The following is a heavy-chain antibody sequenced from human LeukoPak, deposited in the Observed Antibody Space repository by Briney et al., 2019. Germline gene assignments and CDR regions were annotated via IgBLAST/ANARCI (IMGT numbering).Heavy chain of an antibody. Sequence: PGGSLRLSCAASGFTFDDYGLSWVRQAPGKGVEWVSTINWNGGSTGYADSVKGRFTISRDNAKNSLYLQMNSLRAEDTALYCARVSDISVAAYFDYWGQGTLVTVSS. CDR3: ARVSDISVAAYFDY. J-gene: IGHJ4*02. CDR2: INWNGGST. CDR1: GFTFDDYG. D-gene: IGHD6-19*01. V-gene: IGHV3-20*01.